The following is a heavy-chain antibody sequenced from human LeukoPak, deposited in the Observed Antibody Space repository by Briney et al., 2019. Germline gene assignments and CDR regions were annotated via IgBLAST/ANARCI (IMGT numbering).Heavy chain of an antibody. CDR3: AKELRYGDYSSDY. V-gene: IGHV3-23*01. J-gene: IGHJ4*02. CDR1: GFIFSNYA. D-gene: IGHD4-17*01. Sequence: RGSLRLSCAASGFIFSNYAMTWVRQTPGKGLEWVSAIGTNDGGTYYADSVKGRFTISRDNSKNTVYLQMNSLRAEDTAVYYCAKELRYGDYSSDYWGQGTLVTVSS. CDR2: IGTNDGGT.